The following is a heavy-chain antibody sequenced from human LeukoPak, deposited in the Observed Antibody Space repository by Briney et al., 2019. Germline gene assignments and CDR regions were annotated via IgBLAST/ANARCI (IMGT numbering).Heavy chain of an antibody. J-gene: IGHJ4*02. V-gene: IGHV3-23*01. D-gene: IGHD7-27*01. CDR1: GFTFSSYT. Sequence: GGSLRLSCTASGFTFSSYTMTWVRQAPGKGLKWVSTITTGDGNAYYADSVKGRFTVSRDDSKNTLYLQMNSLRAEDTAVYYCAKDGGLWVSAHWGDSWGRGTLVTVSS. CDR2: ITTGDGNA. CDR3: AKDGGLWVSAHWGDS.